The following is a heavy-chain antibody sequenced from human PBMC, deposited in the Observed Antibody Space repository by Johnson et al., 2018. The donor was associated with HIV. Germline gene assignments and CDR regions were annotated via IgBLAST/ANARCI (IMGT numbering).Heavy chain of an antibody. CDR3: ARVSAVEGAGGSLLLMVYASDAFDI. D-gene: IGHD2-8*01. CDR2: ISWNSDGSST. V-gene: IGHV3-9*01. J-gene: IGHJ3*02. CDR1: GFTFDDYA. Sequence: VQLVESGGGLVQPGRSLRLSCAASGFTFDDYAMHWVRQAPGKGLEWVSGISWNSDGSSTSYADSVKGRFTISRDNAKNTLYLQINSLRAEDTAVYYCARVSAVEGAGGSLLLMVYASDAFDIWGQGTMVSVSS.